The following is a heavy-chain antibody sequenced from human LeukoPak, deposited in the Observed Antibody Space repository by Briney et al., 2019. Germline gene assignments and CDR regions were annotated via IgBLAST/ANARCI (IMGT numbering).Heavy chain of an antibody. CDR2: ISSSSSYI. CDR1: GFTFSSYR. V-gene: IGHV3-21*01. J-gene: IGHJ4*02. CDR3: ARGSGATYSSSWYLDY. D-gene: IGHD6-13*01. Sequence: GDSLRLSCAASGFTFSSYRMNWVRQAPGKGLEWVSSISSSSSYIYYADSVKSRFTISRDNAKNSLYLQMNSLRAEDTAVYYCARGSGATYSSSWYLDYWGQGTLVIVSS.